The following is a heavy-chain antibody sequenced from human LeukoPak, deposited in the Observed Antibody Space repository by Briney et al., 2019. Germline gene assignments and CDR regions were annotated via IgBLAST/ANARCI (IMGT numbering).Heavy chain of an antibody. CDR3: ARRGYDFWSGYSGYYYYYMDV. CDR1: GGSFSGYY. V-gene: IGHV4-34*01. Sequence: SETLSLTCAVYGGSFSGYYWSWIRQPPGKGLEWIGEINHSGSTNYNPSLKSRVTISVDTSKNQFSLKLTSVTAADTAVYYCARRGYDFWSGYSGYYYYYMDVWGKGTTVTVSS. D-gene: IGHD3-3*01. J-gene: IGHJ6*03. CDR2: INHSGST.